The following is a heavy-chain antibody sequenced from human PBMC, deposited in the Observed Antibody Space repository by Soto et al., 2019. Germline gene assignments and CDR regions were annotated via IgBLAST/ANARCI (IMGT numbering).Heavy chain of an antibody. CDR3: ARQAYSGSSKFDY. V-gene: IGHV4-39*01. CDR2: IYYSGST. CDR1: GGSISSSSYY. Sequence: QLQESGPGLVKPSETLSLTCTVSGGSISSSSYYWGWIRQPPGKGLEWIGSIYYSGSTYYNPSLKSRVTISVDTSKNQFSLKLSSVTAADTAVYYCARQAYSGSSKFDYWGQGTLVTVSS. J-gene: IGHJ4*02. D-gene: IGHD1-26*01.